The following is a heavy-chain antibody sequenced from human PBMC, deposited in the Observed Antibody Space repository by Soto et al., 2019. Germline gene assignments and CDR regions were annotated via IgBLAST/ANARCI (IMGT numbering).Heavy chain of an antibody. CDR1: GFTCSSYS. V-gene: IGHV3-21*01. J-gene: IGHJ6*02. D-gene: IGHD2-21*02. CDR2: ISSSSSYI. CDR3: AKVRGDGSSDGYYYYYGMDV. Sequence: PGGSLRLSCAASGFTCSSYSMHWVRQAPGKGLEWVSSISSSSSYIYYADSVKGRFTISRDDAKNSLYLQMNSLRAEDTAVYYCAKVRGDGSSDGYYYYYGMDVSAQGPTVTVSS.